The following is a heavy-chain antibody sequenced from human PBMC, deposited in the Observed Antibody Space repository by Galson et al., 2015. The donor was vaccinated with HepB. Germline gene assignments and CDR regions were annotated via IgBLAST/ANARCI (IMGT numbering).Heavy chain of an antibody. D-gene: IGHD3-10*02. V-gene: IGHV4-28*01. CDR3: TGKSGHYVDF. CDR2: IYYSGTT. Sequence: SETLSLTCAVSGYSISRSNWWGWIRQTPGKGLEWIGYIYYSGTTYHNPSLKSRVTVSMDTSKNQFSLKLRSVTAVDTAVYYCTGKSGHYVDFWGQGTLVTVSS. CDR1: GYSISRSNW. J-gene: IGHJ4*02.